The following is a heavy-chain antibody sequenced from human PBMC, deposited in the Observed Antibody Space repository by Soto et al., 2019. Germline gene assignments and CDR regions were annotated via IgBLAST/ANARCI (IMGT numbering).Heavy chain of an antibody. CDR3: ARHVGGGIAVAGPGPEYGMDV. V-gene: IGHV4-39*01. CDR1: GGSISSSSYY. J-gene: IGHJ6*02. CDR2: IYYSGST. Sequence: SETLSLTCTVSGGSISSSSYYWGWIRQPPGKGLEWIGSIYYSGSTYYNPSLKSRVTISVDTSKNQFSLKLSSVTAADTAVYYCARHVGGGIAVAGPGPEYGMDVWGQGTTVTVSS. D-gene: IGHD6-19*01.